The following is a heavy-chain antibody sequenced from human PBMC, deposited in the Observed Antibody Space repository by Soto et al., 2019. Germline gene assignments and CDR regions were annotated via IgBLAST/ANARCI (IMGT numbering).Heavy chain of an antibody. CDR2: ISAYNGNT. Sequence: EASVKVSCKASGYTFTSYGISWVRQAPGQGLEWMGWISAYNGNTNYAQKFQGRVTMTRDTSTSTVYMELSSLTSEDTAVYYCARASVSGRRFDYWGEGTLVTVSS. CDR1: GYTFTSYG. D-gene: IGHD6-19*01. V-gene: IGHV1-18*01. CDR3: ARASVSGRRFDY. J-gene: IGHJ4*02.